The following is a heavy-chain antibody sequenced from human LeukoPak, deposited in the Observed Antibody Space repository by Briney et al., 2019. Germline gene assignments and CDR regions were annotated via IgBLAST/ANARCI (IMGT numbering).Heavy chain of an antibody. CDR2: IYYSGST. D-gene: IGHD4-17*01. CDR1: GGSISSYY. Sequence: PSETLSLTCTVSGGSISSYYWSWIRQPPGKGLEWIGYIYYSGSTNYNPSLKSRVTISVDTSKNQFSLKLSSVTAADTAVYYCARHLPSYGDYGYDYWGQGTLVTVSS. CDR3: ARHLPSYGDYGYDY. J-gene: IGHJ4*02. V-gene: IGHV4-59*08.